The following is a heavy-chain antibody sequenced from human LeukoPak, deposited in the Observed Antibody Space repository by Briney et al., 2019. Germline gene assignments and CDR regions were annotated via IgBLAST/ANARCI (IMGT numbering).Heavy chain of an antibody. Sequence: GGSLRLSCAASGFTFDDYAMHWVRQAPGKGLEWVSGISWNSGSIGYAGSVKGRFTISRDNAKNSLYLQMNSLRAEDTALYYCAKWQARDGYNSAFDIWGQGTMVTVSS. CDR1: GFTFDDYA. V-gene: IGHV3-9*01. CDR2: ISWNSGSI. CDR3: AKWQARDGYNSAFDI. J-gene: IGHJ3*02. D-gene: IGHD5-24*01.